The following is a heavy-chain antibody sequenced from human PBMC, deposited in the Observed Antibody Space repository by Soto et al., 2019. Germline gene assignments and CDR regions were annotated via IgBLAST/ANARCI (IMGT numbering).Heavy chain of an antibody. D-gene: IGHD3-10*01. CDR2: IYHTGDT. J-gene: IGHJ6*02. CDR1: SGPSRSHN. V-gene: IGHV4-59*08. CDR3: VRQGIGDLHGLVDV. Sequence: QVQLQQSGPGLVKPSETLSLTCTVSSGPSRSHNWGWIRQPPGGGLEWIGYIYHTGDTSYNPSPSTPVTTSADTSPNPISLTLRSVTAADTAVYYCVRQGIGDLHGLVDVWGQGTRVSVSS.